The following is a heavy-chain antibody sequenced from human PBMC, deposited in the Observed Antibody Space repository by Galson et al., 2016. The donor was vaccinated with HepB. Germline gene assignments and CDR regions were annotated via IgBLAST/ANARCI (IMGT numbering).Heavy chain of an antibody. CDR3: ARASIVGATSGFDF. V-gene: IGHV3-7*04. J-gene: IGHJ4*02. Sequence: SLRLSCAASGFTFSRSWMSWVRQAPGKGLEWVANIKQDGSEKYYADSVKGRFTISRDNSKNTLYLQMNSLRAEDTAVYSCARASIVGATSGFDFWGQGTLVTVSA. D-gene: IGHD1-26*01. CDR2: IKQDGSEK. CDR1: GFTFSRSW.